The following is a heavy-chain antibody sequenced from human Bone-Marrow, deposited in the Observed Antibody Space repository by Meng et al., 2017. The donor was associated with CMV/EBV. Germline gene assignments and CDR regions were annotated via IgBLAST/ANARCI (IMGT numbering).Heavy chain of an antibody. J-gene: IGHJ5*02. CDR3: CVWFGELLYFHGGFDP. D-gene: IGHD3-10*01. CDR2: ISSSSSYI. CDR1: GFTFSSYS. Sequence: GESLKISCAASGFTFSSYSMNWVRQAPGKGLEWVSSISSSSSYIYYADSVKGRFTISRDNAKNSLYLQMNSLRAEDTAVYYCCVWFGELLYFHGGFDPWGQGTLVTVSS. V-gene: IGHV3-21*04.